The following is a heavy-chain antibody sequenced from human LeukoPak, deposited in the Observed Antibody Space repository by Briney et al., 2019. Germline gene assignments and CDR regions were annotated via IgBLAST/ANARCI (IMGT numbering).Heavy chain of an antibody. Sequence: SETLSLTCTVSGGSISSSSYYWSWIRQPAGKGLEWIGRIYTSGSTNYNPSLKSRVTMSVDTSKNQFSLKLSSVTAADTAVYYCARGVYYGSGSYYAGSAFDIWGQGTMVTVSS. V-gene: IGHV4-61*02. CDR3: ARGVYYGSGSYYAGSAFDI. D-gene: IGHD3-10*01. CDR2: IYTSGST. CDR1: GGSISSSSYY. J-gene: IGHJ3*02.